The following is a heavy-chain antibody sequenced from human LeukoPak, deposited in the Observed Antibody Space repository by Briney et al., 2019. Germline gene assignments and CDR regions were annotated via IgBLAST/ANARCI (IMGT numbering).Heavy chain of an antibody. V-gene: IGHV3-21*01. Sequence: GGSLRLSCAASGFTFSSYSMNWVRQAPGKGLEWVSSISSSSSYIYYSDSVKGRFTISRDNAKNSLYLQMNSLRAEDTAAYYCAREQWPTGYHFDYWGQGTLVTVSS. CDR2: ISSSSSYI. D-gene: IGHD6-19*01. CDR1: GFTFSSYS. J-gene: IGHJ4*02. CDR3: AREQWPTGYHFDY.